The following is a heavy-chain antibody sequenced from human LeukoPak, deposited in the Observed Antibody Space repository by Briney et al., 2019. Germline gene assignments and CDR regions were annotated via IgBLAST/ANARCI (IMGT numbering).Heavy chain of an antibody. Sequence: PGGSLRLSCAASGFAFSSYGMHWVRQAPGKGLEWVAVIWYGGSNKYYADSVKGRFTISRDSSKNTLYLQMNSLRAEDTAVYYCARDPTQSSPFDYWGQGTLVTVSS. J-gene: IGHJ4*02. D-gene: IGHD2-2*01. V-gene: IGHV3-33*08. CDR3: ARDPTQSSPFDY. CDR2: IWYGGSNK. CDR1: GFAFSSYG.